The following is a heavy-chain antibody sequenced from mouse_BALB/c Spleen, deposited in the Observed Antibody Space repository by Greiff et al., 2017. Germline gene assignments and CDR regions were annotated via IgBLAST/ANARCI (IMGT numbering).Heavy chain of an antibody. J-gene: IGHJ4*01. CDR2: IWSGGST. CDR1: GFSLTSYG. CDR3: AREGNAMDY. V-gene: IGHV2-4-1*01. Sequence: QVQLKQSGPGLVQPSQSLSITCTVSGFSLTSYGVHWVRQSPGKGLEWLGVIWSGGSTDYNAAFISRLSISKDNSKSQVFFKMNSLQATDTAIYYCAREGNAMDYWGQGTSVTVSS.